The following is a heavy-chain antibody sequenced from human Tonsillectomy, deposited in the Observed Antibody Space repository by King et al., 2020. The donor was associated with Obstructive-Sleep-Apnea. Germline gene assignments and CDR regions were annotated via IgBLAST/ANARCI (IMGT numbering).Heavy chain of an antibody. CDR1: GGSISSSSYY. D-gene: IGHD6-13*01. V-gene: IGHV4-39*07. J-gene: IGHJ2*01. Sequence: VQLQESGPGLVKPSETLSLTCTVSGGSISSSSYYWGWIRQPPGKGLEWIGSIYHSGSPYYNPSLKSRVTISVDTSKNQFSLKLNSLTAAATAVYYCARDEQLIPYWYFDLWGRGTLVTVSS. CDR3: ARDEQLIPYWYFDL. CDR2: IYHSGSP.